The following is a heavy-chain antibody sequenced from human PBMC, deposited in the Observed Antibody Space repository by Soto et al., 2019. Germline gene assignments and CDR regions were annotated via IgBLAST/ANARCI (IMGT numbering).Heavy chain of an antibody. D-gene: IGHD3-3*01. CDR1: GFTFNSYG. Sequence: QVQLVEAGAGVVHPGRSLTLSCEASGFTFNSYGMYWVRQAPGKGLEWVSYILYDGSKKYYADSVKGRFNTSRDNPKNTLYLQMDNMRPEDTAVYYCVKALERMADHWGQGTVVIVSS. CDR2: ILYDGSKK. CDR3: VKALERMADH. J-gene: IGHJ4*02. V-gene: IGHV3-30*18.